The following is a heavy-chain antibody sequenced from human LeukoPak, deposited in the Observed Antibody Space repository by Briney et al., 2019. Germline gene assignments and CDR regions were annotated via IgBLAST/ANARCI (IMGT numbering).Heavy chain of an antibody. CDR3: AKETDYDILTGSLFDY. J-gene: IGHJ4*02. CDR1: GFTFSDYY. Sequence: GGSLRLSCAASGFTFSDYYMSWVRQAPGKGLEWVSAISGSGGSTYYADSVKGRFTISRDNSKNTLYLQMNSLRAEDTAVYYCAKETDYDILTGSLFDYWGQGTLVTVSS. V-gene: IGHV3-23*01. CDR2: ISGSGGST. D-gene: IGHD3-9*01.